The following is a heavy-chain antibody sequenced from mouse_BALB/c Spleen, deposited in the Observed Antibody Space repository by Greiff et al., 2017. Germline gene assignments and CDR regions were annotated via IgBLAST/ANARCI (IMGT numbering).Heavy chain of an antibody. Sequence: VQLQQPGAELVKTGASVKLSCKASGYTFTNYYLYWVKQRPGQGPEWIGGINPSIVGTNFNEKFKRKATLTVDKSSSTAYMQLSSLTSEDSAVYYCTRSGYYYAMDDWGQGTSVTVSS. D-gene: IGHD3-1*01. CDR1: GYTFTNYY. CDR2: INPSIVGT. J-gene: IGHJ4*01. V-gene: IGHV1S81*02. CDR3: TRSGYYYAMDD.